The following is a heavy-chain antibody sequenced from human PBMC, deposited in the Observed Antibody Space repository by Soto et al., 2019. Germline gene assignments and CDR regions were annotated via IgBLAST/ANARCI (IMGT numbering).Heavy chain of an antibody. J-gene: IGHJ6*02. CDR1: GYTFTSYG. CDR3: ARDRGAYGMDV. V-gene: IGHV1-18*01. CDR2: ISAYNGNT. Sequence: QVQLVQSGAEVKKPGASVKVSCKASGYTFTSYGISWVRQAPGQGLEWMGWISAYNGNTNYAQKLQGRVTMTTDTTTRTAYMELRSLRSDDTAVYDFARDRGAYGMDVWGQGTTVTVSS.